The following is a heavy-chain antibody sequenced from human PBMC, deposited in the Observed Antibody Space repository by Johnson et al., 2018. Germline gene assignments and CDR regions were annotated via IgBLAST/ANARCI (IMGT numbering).Heavy chain of an antibody. Sequence: VQLQESGGGLVQPGGSLRLSCAASGFTFSIYNMNWVRQAPGKGLEWLSYISSSSGTIKYADSVKGRFTISRDNAKNALYLQMNSLRGEDTAVYYCARGYGSGMGYYMDVWGKGTTVTVSS. D-gene: IGHD3-10*01. CDR2: ISSSSGTI. J-gene: IGHJ6*03. V-gene: IGHV3-48*01. CDR3: ARGYGSGMGYYMDV. CDR1: GFTFSIYN.